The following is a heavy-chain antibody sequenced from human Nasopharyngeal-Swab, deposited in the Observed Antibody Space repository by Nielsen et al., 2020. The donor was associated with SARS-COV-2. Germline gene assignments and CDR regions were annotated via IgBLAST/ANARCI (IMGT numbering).Heavy chain of an antibody. D-gene: IGHD3-3*01. CDR3: ARDIEEWLVVPSLSFDY. J-gene: IGHJ4*02. V-gene: IGHV1-18*01. CDR2: ISVYNADT. Sequence: QVSGLGFGWMGWISVYNADTNYAQKLQGRVSMTTDTSTSTAYMELRSLRSDDTAVYYCARDIEEWLVVPSLSFDYWGQGTLVTVSS.